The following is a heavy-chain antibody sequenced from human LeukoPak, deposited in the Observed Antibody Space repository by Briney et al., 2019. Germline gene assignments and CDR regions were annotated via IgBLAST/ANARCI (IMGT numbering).Heavy chain of an antibody. V-gene: IGHV3-30*03. CDR3: AGKPYGLGSYYNNWFAP. J-gene: IGHJ5*02. D-gene: IGHD3-10*01. CDR2: ISNDGSNK. Sequence: GRPLRLSCAASGFTSTTYGMHWVRQAPGKGLEWVAVISNDGSNKYYADSVKGRFTISRDNSKNTVYLQMDSLRADDTAVYYCAGKPYGLGSYYNNWFAPGGQGTLVTVSS. CDR1: GFTSTTYG.